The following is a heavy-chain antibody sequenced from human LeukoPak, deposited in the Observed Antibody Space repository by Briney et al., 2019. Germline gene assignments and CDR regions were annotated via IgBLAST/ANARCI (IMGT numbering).Heavy chain of an antibody. J-gene: IGHJ6*02. CDR1: GFTFTSYT. Sequence: GGSLRLSCAASGFTFTSYTMNWVRQAPGKGLEWVSSISSSTIYIYYADSVKGRFTISRDNAKNSVYLQMNSLRAEDTAVYYCARERVGPILLWFGELLNYYGMDIWGQGTTVTVSS. CDR3: ARERVGPILLWFGELLNYYGMDI. CDR2: ISSSTIYI. V-gene: IGHV3-21*01. D-gene: IGHD3-10*01.